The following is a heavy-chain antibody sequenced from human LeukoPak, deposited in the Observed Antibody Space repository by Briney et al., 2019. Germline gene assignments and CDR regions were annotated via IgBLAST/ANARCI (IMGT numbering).Heavy chain of an antibody. CDR1: GFTFSSYA. V-gene: IGHV3-23*01. CDR2: ISGSGGST. J-gene: IGHJ4*02. Sequence: PGRSLRLSCAASGFTFSSYAMSWVRQAPGKGLEWASAISGSGGSTYYADSVKGRFTISRDNSKNTLYLQMNSLRAEDTAVYYCAKAFRPFYNYYDSSGYADYWGQGTLVTVSS. D-gene: IGHD3-22*01. CDR3: AKAFRPFYNYYDSSGYADY.